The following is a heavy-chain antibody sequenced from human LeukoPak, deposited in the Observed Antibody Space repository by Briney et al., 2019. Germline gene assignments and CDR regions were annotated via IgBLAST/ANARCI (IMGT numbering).Heavy chain of an antibody. Sequence: ASVKVSCKASGYTFTSYYMHWVRQAPGQGLEWMGIINPRGGSTSYAQKFQGRVTMTRDTSTSTVYMELSSLRSEDTAVYYCARRGSVPTADPDLFDYWGQGTLVTVSS. J-gene: IGHJ4*02. D-gene: IGHD4-11*01. CDR3: ARRGSVPTADPDLFDY. CDR1: GYTFTSYY. V-gene: IGHV1-46*01. CDR2: INPRGGST.